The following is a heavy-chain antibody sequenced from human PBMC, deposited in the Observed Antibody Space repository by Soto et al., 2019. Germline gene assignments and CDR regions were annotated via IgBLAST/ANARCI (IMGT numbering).Heavy chain of an antibody. CDR2: ISYDGSNK. CDR3: AKDLGLIAAAGTGDY. D-gene: IGHD6-13*01. J-gene: IGHJ4*02. V-gene: IGHV3-30*18. CDR1: GFTFSSYG. Sequence: QVQLVESVGGVVQPGRSLRLSCAASGFTFSSYGMHWVSQAPGKGLEWVAVISYDGSNKYYADSVKGRFTISRDNSKNTLYLQMNSLRAEDTAVYYCAKDLGLIAAAGTGDYWGQGTLVTVSS.